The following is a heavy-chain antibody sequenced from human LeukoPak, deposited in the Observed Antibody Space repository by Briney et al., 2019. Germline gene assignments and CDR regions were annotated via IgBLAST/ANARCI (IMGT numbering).Heavy chain of an antibody. D-gene: IGHD1-26*01. CDR1: GGSISSYY. J-gene: IGHJ4*02. V-gene: IGHV4-39*01. CDR3: ARFRQGGATTIDY. CDR2: IYFSGST. Sequence: PSETLSLTCTVSGGSISSYYWGWIRQPPGKGLEWIANIYFSGSTYSNPSLKSRVTISVDTSKNQFSLKLNSVTAADTAVYYCARFRQGGATTIDYGGQEPLVTVAS.